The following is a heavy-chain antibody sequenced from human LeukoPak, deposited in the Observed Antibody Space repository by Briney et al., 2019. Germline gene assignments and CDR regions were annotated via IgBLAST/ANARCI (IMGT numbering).Heavy chain of an antibody. D-gene: IGHD3-16*02. CDR3: AADLHLGELSLESFDY. CDR1: GFTFSNFA. V-gene: IGHV3-23*01. CDR2: TSGGGGST. J-gene: IGHJ4*02. Sequence: GGSLRLSCAASGFTFSNFAMSWVRQAPGKGLEWVSTTSGGGGSTYFADSVKGRFTISRDNSKNTLYLQMNSLRAEDTAVYYCAADLHLGELSLESFDYWGQGTLVTVSS.